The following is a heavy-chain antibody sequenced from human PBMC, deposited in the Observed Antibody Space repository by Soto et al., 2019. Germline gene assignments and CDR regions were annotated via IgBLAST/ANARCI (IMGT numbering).Heavy chain of an antibody. CDR2: ISGSGGST. D-gene: IGHD3-22*01. Sequence: PGGSLRLSCAASGFTFSSYGMSWVRQAPGKGLEWVSAISGSGGSTYYADSVKGRFTISRDNSKNTLYLQMNSLRAEDTAVYYCAKSVTMIVVAQYYFDYWGQGTLVTVSS. J-gene: IGHJ4*02. CDR1: GFTFSSYG. CDR3: AKSVTMIVVAQYYFDY. V-gene: IGHV3-23*01.